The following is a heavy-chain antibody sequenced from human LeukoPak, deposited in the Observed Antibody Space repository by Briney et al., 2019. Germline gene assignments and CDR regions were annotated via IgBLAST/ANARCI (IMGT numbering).Heavy chain of an antibody. V-gene: IGHV3-21*01. Sequence: GRSLRLSCAASGFTFSSYNMNWVRQAPGKGLEWVSSISSSSSYIYYAGSLKGRFTISRDNAKNSLYLQINSLRAEDTAVYYCSTSRFCSSTSCLFPFDNWGQGTLVTVSS. J-gene: IGHJ4*02. CDR1: GFTFSSYN. CDR2: ISSSSSYI. CDR3: STSRFCSSTSCLFPFDN. D-gene: IGHD2-2*01.